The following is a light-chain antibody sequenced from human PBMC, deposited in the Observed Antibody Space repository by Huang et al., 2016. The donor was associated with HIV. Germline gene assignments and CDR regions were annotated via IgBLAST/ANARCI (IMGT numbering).Light chain of an antibody. Sequence: DIQMTQSPSSLSASVGDRVTITCRASQSISSHLNWYQHKPGKAPRGLIYAASSLQSGVPSRFSGSGSGTDFTLTISSLQPEDFATYYCQQSYSTSRTFGQGTRVEIK. V-gene: IGKV1-39*01. CDR2: AAS. J-gene: IGKJ1*01. CDR1: QSISSH. CDR3: QQSYSTSRT.